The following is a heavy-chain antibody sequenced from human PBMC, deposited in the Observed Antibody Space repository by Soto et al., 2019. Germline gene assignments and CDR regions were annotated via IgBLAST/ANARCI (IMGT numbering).Heavy chain of an antibody. D-gene: IGHD2-2*01. Sequence: PVGSLRLSCTSSVFTFSTYEMNCVRHSAGEWLEWVSYITTSGSTIYYADSVKGRFTISRDNAKNSLYLQMNSLRVEDTAVYYCARRYCSSNRCLMEVWGQGTTVNVSS. V-gene: IGHV3-48*03. J-gene: IGHJ6*01. CDR1: VFTFSTYE. CDR3: ARRYCSSNRCLMEV. CDR2: ITTSGSTI.